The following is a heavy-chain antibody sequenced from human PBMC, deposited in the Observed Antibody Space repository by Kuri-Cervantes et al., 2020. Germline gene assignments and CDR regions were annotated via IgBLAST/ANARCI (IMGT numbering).Heavy chain of an antibody. Sequence: SLKITCAASGFTFDDYAMHWVRQAPGKGLEWVSGISWNSGSIGYADSVKGRFTISRDNAKNSLYLQMNSLRSEDTAVYYCARGRPLGIAVAGSYYYGIDVWGQGTTVTVSS. CDR2: ISWNSGSI. J-gene: IGHJ6*02. D-gene: IGHD6-19*01. V-gene: IGHV3-9*01. CDR3: ARGRPLGIAVAGSYYYGIDV. CDR1: GFTFDDYA.